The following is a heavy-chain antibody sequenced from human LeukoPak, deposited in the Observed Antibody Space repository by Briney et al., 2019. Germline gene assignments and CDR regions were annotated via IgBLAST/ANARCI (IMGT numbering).Heavy chain of an antibody. V-gene: IGHV4-4*07. Sequence: SETLSLTCTVSGGSISSYYWSWIRQPAGKGLEWIGRIYTSGSTNYNPSLKSRVTMSVDTSKNQFSLKLSSVTAADTAVYYCAREKGGGYSSSWYFSQYFDYWGQGTLVTVSS. J-gene: IGHJ4*02. CDR2: IYTSGST. CDR3: AREKGGGYSSSWYFSQYFDY. D-gene: IGHD6-13*01. CDR1: GGSISSYY.